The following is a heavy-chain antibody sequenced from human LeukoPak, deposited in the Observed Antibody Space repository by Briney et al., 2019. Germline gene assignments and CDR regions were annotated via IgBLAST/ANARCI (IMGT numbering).Heavy chain of an antibody. J-gene: IGHJ4*02. CDR2: IYHSGST. Sequence: SETLSLTCAVSGYSISSGYYWGWIRQPPGKGLEWIGSIYHSGSTYYNPSLKSRVTISVDTSKNQFSLKLSSVTAADTAVYYCARGLVRGSGTIGYWGQGTLVTVSS. CDR1: GYSISSGYY. D-gene: IGHD3-10*01. CDR3: ARGLVRGSGTIGY. V-gene: IGHV4-38-2*01.